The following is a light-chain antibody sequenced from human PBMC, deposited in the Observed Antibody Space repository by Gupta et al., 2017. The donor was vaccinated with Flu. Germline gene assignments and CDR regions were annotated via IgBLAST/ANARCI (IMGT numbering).Light chain of an antibody. CDR3: QSYDGALTTWV. V-gene: IGLV1-40*01. CDR2: GNN. J-gene: IGLJ3*02. Sequence: QPVLTQPPSVSGAPGQRVSISCTGTNSTSGAGFNVHWYQQFPCAAPKLLIYGNNNRPQGVPERFSGSKSGTSASLVITGLQPEDEGDYYCQSYDGALTTWVFGGGTKLTVL. CDR1: NSTSGAGFN.